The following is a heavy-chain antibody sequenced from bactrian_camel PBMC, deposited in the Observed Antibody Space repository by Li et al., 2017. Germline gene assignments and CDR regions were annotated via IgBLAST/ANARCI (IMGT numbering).Heavy chain of an antibody. V-gene: IGHV3S53*01. J-gene: IGHJ4*01. CDR2: IDSDGST. CDR1: RYSIRSAC. CDR3: KTDFPHHGAVDCSLAVYNN. Sequence: HVQLVESGGGSVQAGGSLRLSCAASRYSIRSACMGWFRQAPGKEREGVATIDSDGSTTYADSVKGRFTISQDNAKNTVYLQMNSLRPEDTAMYYCKTDFPHHGAVDCSLAVYNNWGQGTQVTVS. D-gene: IGHD1*01.